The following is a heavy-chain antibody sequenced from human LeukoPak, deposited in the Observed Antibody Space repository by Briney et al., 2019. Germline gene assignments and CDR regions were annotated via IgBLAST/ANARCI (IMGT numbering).Heavy chain of an antibody. J-gene: IGHJ6*03. CDR1: GFTFSSYA. CDR2: ISGSGGST. V-gene: IGHV3-23*01. Sequence: GGSLRLSCAASGFTFSSYAMSWVRQAPGKGLEWVSAISGSGGSTYYADSVKGRFTIPRDNSKNTLYLQMNSLRAEDTAVYYCAKDSQTKPLDWIPSANYMDVWGKGTTVTVSS. CDR3: AKDSQTKPLDWIPSANYMDV. D-gene: IGHD3-9*01.